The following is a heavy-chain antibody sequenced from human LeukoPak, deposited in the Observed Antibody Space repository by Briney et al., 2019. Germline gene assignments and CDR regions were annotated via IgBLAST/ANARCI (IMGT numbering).Heavy chain of an antibody. V-gene: IGHV5-51*01. CDR2: IYPGDSDT. CDR1: GYSFTSYW. J-gene: IGHJ6*03. D-gene: IGHD1-26*01. Sequence: RESLKISCKGSGYSFTSYWIGWVRQMPGKGLEWMGIIYPGDSDTRYSPSFQGQVTISADKSISTAYLQWSSLKASDTAMYYCAREGSGSNGPFYYYYYMDVWGKGTTVTVSS. CDR3: AREGSGSNGPFYYYYYMDV.